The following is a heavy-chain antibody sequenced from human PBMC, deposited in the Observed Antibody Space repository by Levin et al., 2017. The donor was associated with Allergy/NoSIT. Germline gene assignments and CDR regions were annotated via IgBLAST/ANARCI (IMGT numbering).Heavy chain of an antibody. Sequence: GESLKISCAASGFTFRSYWMSWVRQAPGKGLEWVANIKQDGSEKYYLDSVKGRFTISRDNAKNSLYLQMNSLRAEDTAVYFCARSGYSYGYESNWGQGTLVTVSS. CDR3: ARSGYSYGYESN. CDR2: IKQDGSEK. V-gene: IGHV3-7*01. D-gene: IGHD5-18*01. CDR1: GFTFRSYW. J-gene: IGHJ4*02.